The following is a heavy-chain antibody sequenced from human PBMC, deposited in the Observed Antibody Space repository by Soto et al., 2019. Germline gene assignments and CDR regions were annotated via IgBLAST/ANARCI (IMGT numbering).Heavy chain of an antibody. CDR1: GYTFTSYA. J-gene: IGHJ5*02. V-gene: IGHV1-3*01. Sequence: ASVKVSCKASGYTFTSYAMHWVRQAPGQRLEWMGWINAGNGNTKYSQKFQGRVTITRDTSASTAYMELSSLRSEDTAVYYCARGSLWFGELYWFDPWGQGTLVTVPQ. CDR2: INAGNGNT. D-gene: IGHD3-10*01. CDR3: ARGSLWFGELYWFDP.